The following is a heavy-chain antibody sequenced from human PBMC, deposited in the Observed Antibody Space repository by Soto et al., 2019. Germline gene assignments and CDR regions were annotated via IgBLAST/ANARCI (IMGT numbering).Heavy chain of an antibody. CDR1: GFRFDDYG. V-gene: IGHV3-9*01. D-gene: IGHD4-17*01. CDR3: VKDALTTVAYYFDY. J-gene: IGHJ4*02. CDR2: ISRDSRSI. Sequence: PGGSLRLSCEVSGFRFDDYGMHWVRQAPGKGLEWIAGISRDSRSISYGASMKGRFTISRDNAKNSLYLQLNSLRADDTAFYYCVKDALTTVAYYFDYWGQGALVTLSS.